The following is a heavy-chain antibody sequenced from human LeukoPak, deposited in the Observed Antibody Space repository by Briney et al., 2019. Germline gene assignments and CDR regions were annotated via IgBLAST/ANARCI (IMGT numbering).Heavy chain of an antibody. V-gene: IGHV4-4*07. D-gene: IGHD3-22*01. Sequence: SETLSLTCTVSGGSISNYYWSWIRQPAGKGLEWIGRIYTSGSTNYNPSLKSRVTMSVGTSKNQFSLKLSSVTAADTAVYYCARASYSGSSGNSYFDYWGQGTLVTVSS. J-gene: IGHJ4*02. CDR3: ARASYSGSSGNSYFDY. CDR1: GGSISNYY. CDR2: IYTSGST.